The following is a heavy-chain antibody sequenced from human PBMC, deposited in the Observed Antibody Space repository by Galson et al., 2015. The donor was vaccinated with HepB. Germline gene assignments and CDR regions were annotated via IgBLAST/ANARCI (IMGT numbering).Heavy chain of an antibody. CDR3: ARGYGRYYYYMDV. CDR1: GGSITSGTYY. V-gene: IGHV4-61*02. J-gene: IGHJ6*03. CDR2: IYPGART. Sequence: TLSLTCTVSGGSITSGTYYWSWVRQPAGKGLEWIGRIYPGARTNYNPSLKSRLIMSVDMSKNQFSLRLRSVTAADTAVYYCARGYGRYYYYMDVWGKGTTVTVSS. D-gene: IGHD4-17*01.